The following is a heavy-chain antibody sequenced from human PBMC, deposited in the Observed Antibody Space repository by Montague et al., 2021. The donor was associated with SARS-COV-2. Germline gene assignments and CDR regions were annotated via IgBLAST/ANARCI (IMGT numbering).Heavy chain of an antibody. D-gene: IGHD1-20*01. J-gene: IGHJ5*02. CDR1: GGSISSYY. CDR3: ARTEYNWNDWFDP. V-gene: IGHV4-59*13. CDR2: IFHSGIT. Sequence: SETLSLTCSVSGGSISSYYWSWIRQSPGKGLEWIGYIFHSGITDYNPSLKSRVTISVDMSKNQFSLQLNSVTAAGSAVHYCARTEYNWNDWFDPWGQGTLVTVSS.